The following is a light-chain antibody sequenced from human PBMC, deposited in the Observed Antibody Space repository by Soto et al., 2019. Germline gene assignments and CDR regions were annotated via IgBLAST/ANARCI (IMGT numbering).Light chain of an antibody. Sequence: IVLTQSPGTLSLSPGERATLSCRASQTVSNNFLAWYQEKPGRGPRLLIYGASTRATGIPARFSGSGSGQDFTLTISRLDPEDFAVYYCRQYGRSLEFAVGGGTKVDIK. CDR3: RQYGRSLEFA. CDR2: GAS. CDR1: QTVSNNF. J-gene: IGKJ4*01. V-gene: IGKV3-20*01.